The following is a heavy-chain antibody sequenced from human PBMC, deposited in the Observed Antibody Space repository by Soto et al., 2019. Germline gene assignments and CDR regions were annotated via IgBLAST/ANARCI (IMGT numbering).Heavy chain of an antibody. Sequence: QVQLQQWGAGLLKPSETLSLTCTVNGGSLTGYYWRWIRQPPGKGLEWIGEVKDGGSTTYSPSLRGRVPTPADPSKNLLSLRLNSVPAADTAVYFRARGQEGIVATHWDQGALVTVSS. D-gene: IGHD5-12*01. J-gene: IGHJ4*02. CDR2: VKDGGST. CDR3: ARGQEGIVATH. CDR1: GGSLTGYY. V-gene: IGHV4-34*01.